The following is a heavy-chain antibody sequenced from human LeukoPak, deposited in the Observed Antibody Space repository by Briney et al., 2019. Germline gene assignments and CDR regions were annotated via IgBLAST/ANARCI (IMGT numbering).Heavy chain of an antibody. Sequence: GRSLRLSCAASGFTFDDYAMHWVRQAPGKGLEWVSGLSWNSGSIGYADSVKGRFTISRDNAKNSLYLQMNSLRAEDTAVYYCARGSEYYYDSSGYYHYWGQGTLVTVSS. D-gene: IGHD3-22*01. CDR1: GFTFDDYA. J-gene: IGHJ4*02. CDR3: ARGSEYYYDSSGYYHY. V-gene: IGHV3-9*01. CDR2: LSWNSGSI.